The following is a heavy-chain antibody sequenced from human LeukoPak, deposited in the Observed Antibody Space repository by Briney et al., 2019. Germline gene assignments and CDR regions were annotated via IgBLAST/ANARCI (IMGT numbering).Heavy chain of an antibody. J-gene: IGHJ4*02. CDR3: AKGIVYDSSGTFDY. D-gene: IGHD3-22*01. CDR2: IWYEGSNK. CDR1: GSTFSSYG. Sequence: PGGSLRLSCAASGSTFSSYGMHWVRQAPGKGLEGVAVIWYEGSNKYYADSVKGRFTISRDNSKNTLYLQMNSLRAEDTAVYYCAKGIVYDSSGTFDYWGQGTPVTVSS. V-gene: IGHV3-33*06.